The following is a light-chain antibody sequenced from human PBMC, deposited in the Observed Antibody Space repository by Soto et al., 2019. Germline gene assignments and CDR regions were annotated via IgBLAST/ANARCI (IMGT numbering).Light chain of an antibody. CDR3: QQYGSSPLS. V-gene: IGKV3-20*01. CDR2: GAS. J-gene: IGKJ4*01. Sequence: EIVLTQSPGTLSLSPGERATLSCRVSQSVSSSYLAWYQQKPGQAPRLLIYGASSRATGIPDRFSGSGSGTDFTLTISSLEPEDFAVYCCQQYGSSPLSFGGGTKVDIK. CDR1: QSVSSSY.